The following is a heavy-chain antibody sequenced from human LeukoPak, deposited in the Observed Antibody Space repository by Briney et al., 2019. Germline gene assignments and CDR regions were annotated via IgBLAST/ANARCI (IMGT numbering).Heavy chain of an antibody. Sequence: GASVKVSCKASGYTFTGYYMHWVRQAPGQGLEWMGRINPNSGGTNYAQKFQGRVTMTRDTSISTAYMELSRLRSDGTAVYYCARDLYCSGGSCRNWFDPWGQGTLVTVSS. CDR2: INPNSGGT. D-gene: IGHD2-15*01. V-gene: IGHV1-2*06. J-gene: IGHJ5*02. CDR3: ARDLYCSGGSCRNWFDP. CDR1: GYTFTGYY.